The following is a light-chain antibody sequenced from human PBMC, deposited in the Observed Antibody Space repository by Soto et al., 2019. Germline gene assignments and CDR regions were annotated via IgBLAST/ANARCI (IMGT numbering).Light chain of an antibody. V-gene: IGLV2-14*01. Sequence: QSALTQPASVSGSHGRSITISCTGTSSDVGGYNYVSWYQQHPGKAPKLMIYEVSNRPSGVSNRFSGSKSGNTASLTISGLQAEDEADYYCSSYTSSSTLVFGGGTNITVL. CDR2: EVS. J-gene: IGLJ2*01. CDR3: SSYTSSSTLV. CDR1: SSDVGGYNY.